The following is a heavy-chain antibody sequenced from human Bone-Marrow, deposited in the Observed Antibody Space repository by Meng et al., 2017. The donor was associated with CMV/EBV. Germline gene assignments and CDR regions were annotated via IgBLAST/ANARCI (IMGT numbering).Heavy chain of an antibody. CDR2: ISSSGSDK. D-gene: IGHD5-12*01. V-gene: IGHV3-21*05. CDR1: GFTFSSYG. J-gene: IGHJ4*02. Sequence: GESLKISCAASGFTFSSYGMNWVRQAPGKGLEWVSYISSSGSDKYYADSVKGRVTISRDNAKNSLYLQMNSLRVEDTAVYYCARYSGYDFALDYWGQGTLVTVSS. CDR3: ARYSGYDFALDY.